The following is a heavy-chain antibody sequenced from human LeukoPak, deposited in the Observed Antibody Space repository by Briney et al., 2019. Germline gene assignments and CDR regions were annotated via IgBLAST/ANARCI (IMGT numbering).Heavy chain of an antibody. CDR2: IKQDGSEK. D-gene: IGHD2-21*02. CDR1: GFTFSTFW. J-gene: IGHJ4*02. CDR3: ARDLGGGDCY. Sequence: GGSLRLSCAVSGFTFSTFWMSWVRQAPGKGLEWVASIKQDGSEKYYVDSVRGRFTISRDNGDNAKNSLYLQMNSLRAEDTAVYYCARDLGGGDCYWGQGTLVTVSS. V-gene: IGHV3-7*01.